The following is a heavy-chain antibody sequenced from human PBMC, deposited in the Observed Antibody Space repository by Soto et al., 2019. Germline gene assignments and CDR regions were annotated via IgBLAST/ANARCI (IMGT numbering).Heavy chain of an antibody. J-gene: IGHJ3*02. CDR3: ARVLVGFNTDAFDI. Sequence: LRLSCAASGFTFSSYAMHWVRQAPGEGLEWVAVISYDGSNKYYADSVKGRFTISRDNSKNTLYLQMNSLRAEDTAVYYCARVLVGFNTDAFDIWGQGTMVTVSS. CDR2: ISYDGSNK. D-gene: IGHD3-10*01. CDR1: GFTFSSYA. V-gene: IGHV3-30-3*01.